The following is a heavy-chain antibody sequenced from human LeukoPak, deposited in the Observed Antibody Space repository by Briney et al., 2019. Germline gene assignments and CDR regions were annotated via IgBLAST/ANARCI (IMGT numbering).Heavy chain of an antibody. CDR3: ATIPKRGYCSSTSCSSIYYYYGMDV. Sequence: SETLSLTCTVSGGSISGYYWSWIRLPPGKGLEWIGYIYYTGATYYNPSLKSRVTISVDTSKNQFSLKLSSVTAADTAVYYCATIPKRGYCSSTSCSSIYYYYGMDVWGQGTTVTVSS. CDR1: GGSISGYY. CDR2: IYYTGAT. V-gene: IGHV4-59*04. D-gene: IGHD2-2*01. J-gene: IGHJ6*02.